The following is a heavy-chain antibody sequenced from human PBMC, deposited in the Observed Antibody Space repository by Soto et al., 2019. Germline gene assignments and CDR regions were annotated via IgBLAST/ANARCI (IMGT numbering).Heavy chain of an antibody. D-gene: IGHD6-19*01. CDR1: GYSSITSTYS. Sequence: TLSLTWSFSGYSSITSTYSWIWIRQPPGKALEWVGFIYRSGVTSYNPSLKSRVSISLDTSNNQCSLKLRSVTAADTAVYYWSGMPYTSGLRFQPRGPGTLVPV. CDR3: SGMPYTSGLRFQP. CDR2: IYRSGVT. J-gene: IGHJ1*01. V-gene: IGHV4-30-2*01.